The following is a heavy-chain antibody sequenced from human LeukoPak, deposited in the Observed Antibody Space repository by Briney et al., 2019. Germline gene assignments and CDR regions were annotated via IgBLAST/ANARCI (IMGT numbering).Heavy chain of an antibody. D-gene: IGHD1-14*01. J-gene: IGHJ4*02. CDR2: INPSGGST. CDR1: GYTVTSYY. V-gene: IGHV1-46*01. CDR3: ARDNPPGYFDY. Sequence: ASVKVSCKASGYTVTSYYMHWVRQAPGQGLEWMGIINPSGGSTSYAQKFQGRVTMTRDTSTSTVYMELSSLRSEDTAVYYCARDNPPGYFDYWGQGTLVTVSS.